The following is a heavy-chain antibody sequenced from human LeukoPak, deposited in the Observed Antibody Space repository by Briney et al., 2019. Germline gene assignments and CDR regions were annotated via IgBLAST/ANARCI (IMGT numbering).Heavy chain of an antibody. CDR2: IGGSGGST. CDR3: AKVETAAAATLRGFDY. J-gene: IGHJ4*02. CDR1: GFTFSSYA. V-gene: IGHV3-23*01. D-gene: IGHD6-13*01. Sequence: SGGSLRLSCAASGFTFSSYAMSWVRQAPGEGLEWVSSIGGSGGSTYYADSVKGRFTISRDNSKNTLYLQMNSLRAEDTAVYYCAKVETAAAATLRGFDYWGQGTLVTVSS.